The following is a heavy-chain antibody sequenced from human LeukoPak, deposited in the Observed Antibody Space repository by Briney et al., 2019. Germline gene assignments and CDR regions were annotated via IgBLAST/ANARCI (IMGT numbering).Heavy chain of an antibody. J-gene: IGHJ5*02. D-gene: IGHD2-2*01. CDR2: IYTSGST. CDR3: AREYCSSTSCQFNWFDP. CDR1: GGSISSYY. Sequence: SETLSLTCTVSGGSISSYYWSWIRQPAGKGLEWIGRIYTSGSTNYDPSLKSRVTMSVDTSKNQFSLKLISVTAADTAVYYCAREYCSSTSCQFNWFDPWGQGTLVTVSS. V-gene: IGHV4-4*07.